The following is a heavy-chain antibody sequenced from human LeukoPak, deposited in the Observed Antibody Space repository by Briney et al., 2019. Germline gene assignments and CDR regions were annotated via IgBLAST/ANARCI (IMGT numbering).Heavy chain of an antibody. D-gene: IGHD6-13*01. CDR3: AIRYSSSFPFDY. V-gene: IGHV3-21*01. J-gene: IGHJ4*02. CDR1: GFTFSGYS. Sequence: GGSLRLSCAASGFTFSGYSMNWVRQAPGKGLEWVSSISSSSSYIYYADSVKGRFTISRDNAKNSLYLQMNSLRADDTAVYYCAIRYSSSFPFDYWGQGTLVTVSS. CDR2: ISSSSSYI.